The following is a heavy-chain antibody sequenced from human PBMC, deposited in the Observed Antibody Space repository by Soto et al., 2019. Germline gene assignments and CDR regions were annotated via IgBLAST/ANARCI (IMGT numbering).Heavy chain of an antibody. D-gene: IGHD3-3*01. V-gene: IGHV4-38-2*02. CDR3: GRETYAYCWRGTVPVDY. Sequence: SETLSLTCTVSGYSISSGHYLGWLLQPPWKGLEWIGSIYHTGSTYYNPSLKSRVTISVDTSKNQFSLKLSSLTAADTADYYCGRETYAYCWRGTVPVDYWGQGALVTVSS. J-gene: IGHJ4*01. CDR2: IYHTGST. CDR1: GYSISSGHY.